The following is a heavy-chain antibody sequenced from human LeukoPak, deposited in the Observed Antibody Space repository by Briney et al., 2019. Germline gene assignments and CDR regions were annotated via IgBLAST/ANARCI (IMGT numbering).Heavy chain of an antibody. J-gene: IGHJ4*02. D-gene: IGHD2-15*01. CDR2: FYKGDST. V-gene: IGHV3-53*01. Sequence: GGSLRLSCAASGFSVSNSYMYWVRQAPGKGLEWVSFFYKGDSTYYAESVRGRFTISRDNSKNTLYLLMNSLIPEDAAVYYCAREVVSSPSYFDSWGQGTPVTVSS. CDR3: AREVVSSPSYFDS. CDR1: GFSVSNSY.